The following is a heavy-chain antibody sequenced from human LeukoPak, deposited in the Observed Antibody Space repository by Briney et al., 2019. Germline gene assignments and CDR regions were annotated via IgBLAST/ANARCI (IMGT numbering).Heavy chain of an antibody. D-gene: IGHD6-19*01. Sequence: GGSLRLSCAASGFTFSSYWMSWVRQAPGKGLEWVANIKQDGSEKYYVDSVKGRFTISRDNAKNSLYLQMNSLRAEDTAVYYCARVAVQWLVRGSFDYWGQGTLVTVSS. CDR2: IKQDGSEK. CDR1: GFTFSSYW. J-gene: IGHJ4*02. CDR3: ARVAVQWLVRGSFDY. V-gene: IGHV3-7*01.